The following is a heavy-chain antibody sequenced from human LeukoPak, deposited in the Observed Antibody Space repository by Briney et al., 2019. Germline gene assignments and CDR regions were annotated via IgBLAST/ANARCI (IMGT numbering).Heavy chain of an antibody. J-gene: IGHJ4*02. CDR2: ISAYNGNT. CDR3: ASGAFSMVRGVTYYFDY. D-gene: IGHD3-10*01. V-gene: IGHV1-18*01. Sequence: GASVKVSCKASGYTFTSYGISWVRQAPGQGLEWMGWISAYNGNTNYAQKLQGRVTMTTDTSTSTAYMELRSLRSDDTAVYYCASGAFSMVRGVTYYFDYWGQGTLVTVSS. CDR1: GYTFTSYG.